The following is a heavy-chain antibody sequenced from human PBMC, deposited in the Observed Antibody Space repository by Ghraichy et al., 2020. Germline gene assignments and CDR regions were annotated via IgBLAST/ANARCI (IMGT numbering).Heavy chain of an antibody. Sequence: GGSLRLSCAASGFTFSSYAMSWVRQAPGKGLEWVSAISGSGGSTYYADSVKGRFTISRENSKNTLYLQMNSLRAEDTAVYYCAKGHYYDSSGYVPVYYYYGMDVWGQGTTVTVSS. J-gene: IGHJ6*02. D-gene: IGHD3-22*01. CDR2: ISGSGGST. CDR3: AKGHYYDSSGYVPVYYYYGMDV. CDR1: GFTFSSYA. V-gene: IGHV3-23*01.